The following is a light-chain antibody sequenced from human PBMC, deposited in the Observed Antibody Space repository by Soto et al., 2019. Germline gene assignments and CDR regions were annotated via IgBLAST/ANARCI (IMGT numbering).Light chain of an antibody. J-gene: IGKJ1*01. CDR2: DAS. Sequence: DIQMTQSPSSLSASVGARVTITCRASQSISIYLNWYHQTPGKAPKLLIFDASNLESAVPSRFSGSGSGTEFTLTISSLQPDDFATYYCQQYITYPLTFGQGTKV. CDR3: QQYITYPLT. V-gene: IGKV1-5*01. CDR1: QSISIY.